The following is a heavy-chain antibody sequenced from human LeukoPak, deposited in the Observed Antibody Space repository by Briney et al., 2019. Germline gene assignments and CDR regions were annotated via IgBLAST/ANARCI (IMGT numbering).Heavy chain of an antibody. CDR1: GFTFSNYW. CDR2: IKGDGSEK. CDR3: AKGYCSGGSCSKAFDI. V-gene: IGHV3-7*03. Sequence: PGGSLRLSCAASGFTFSNYWMSWVRQAPGKGLEWVANIKGDGSEKYYVGSVKGRFTISRDNSKNTLYLQMNSLRAEDTAVYYCAKGYCSGGSCSKAFDIWGQGTMVTVSS. D-gene: IGHD2-15*01. J-gene: IGHJ3*02.